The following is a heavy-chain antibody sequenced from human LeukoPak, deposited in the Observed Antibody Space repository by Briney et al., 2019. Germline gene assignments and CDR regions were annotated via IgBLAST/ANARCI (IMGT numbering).Heavy chain of an antibody. J-gene: IGHJ4*02. Sequence: SQTLSLTCAIPGDSVSSNSAAWNWIRQSPSRGLEWRGRADYRSKWYNDYAVAVKRRITINPYTSKNQFSLQLNPVTPEDTAVYYCARDRKDKRGSSWQRFDYWGQGTLVTVSS. CDR1: GDSVSSNSAA. CDR3: ARDRKDKRGSSWQRFDY. CDR2: ADYRSKWYN. V-gene: IGHV6-1*01. D-gene: IGHD6-13*01.